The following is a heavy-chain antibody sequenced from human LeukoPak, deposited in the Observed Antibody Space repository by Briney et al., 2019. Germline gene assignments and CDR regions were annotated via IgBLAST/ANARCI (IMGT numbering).Heavy chain of an antibody. D-gene: IGHD2-15*01. V-gene: IGHV1-69*05. CDR3: AREGDCSGGSCYSVY. CDR1: GYTFTGYY. CDR2: IIPIFGTA. Sequence: SVKVSCKASGYTFTGYYMHWVRQAPGQGLEWMGRIIPIFGTANYAQKFQGRVTITTDESTSTAYMELSSLRSEDTAVYYCAREGDCSGGSCYSVYWGQGTLVTVSS. J-gene: IGHJ4*02.